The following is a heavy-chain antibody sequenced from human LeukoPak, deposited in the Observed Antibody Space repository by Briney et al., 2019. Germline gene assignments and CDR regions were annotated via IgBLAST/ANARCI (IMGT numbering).Heavy chain of an antibody. V-gene: IGHV1-18*04. CDR2: ISAYSGNT. CDR1: GSTLTSYD. D-gene: IGHD6-13*01. Sequence: ASVKVSCKASGSTLTSYDVSWVRHAPGQGLEWMGWISAYSGNTNYAQKFRGRVTMTTDTSTSTAYMELRSLRSDGTAVYYCARGNRYSSRWYEGFDYWGQGTLVTVSS. J-gene: IGHJ4*02. CDR3: ARGNRYSSRWYEGFDY.